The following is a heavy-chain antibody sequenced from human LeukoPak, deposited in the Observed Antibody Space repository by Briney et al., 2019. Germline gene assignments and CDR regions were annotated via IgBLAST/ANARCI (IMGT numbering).Heavy chain of an antibody. CDR1: GGSISSYY. J-gene: IGHJ4*02. Sequence: PSETLPHTCSVSGGSISSYYWNWIRRPPGKGLEGIGYIYYSGSTNYNPSLKSRATISVDTSKNQFSLKLSSVTAADTAVYYCARGADSSGYYSIFYFDYWGQGTLVTVSS. CDR2: IYYSGST. CDR3: ARGADSSGYYSIFYFDY. V-gene: IGHV4-59*01. D-gene: IGHD3-22*01.